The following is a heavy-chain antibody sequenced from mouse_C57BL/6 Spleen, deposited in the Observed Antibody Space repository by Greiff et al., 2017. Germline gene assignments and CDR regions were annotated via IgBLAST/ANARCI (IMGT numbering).Heavy chain of an antibody. CDR2: IRNKANGYTT. J-gene: IGHJ4*01. Sequence: EVQVVESGGGLVQPGGSLSLSCAASGFTFTDYYMSWVRQPPGKALEWLGFIRNKANGYTTEYSASVKGRFTISRDNSQSILYLQMNALRAEDSATYYCARSLHYYGSTYYAMDYWGQGTSVTVSS. D-gene: IGHD1-1*01. V-gene: IGHV7-3*01. CDR1: GFTFTDYY. CDR3: ARSLHYYGSTYYAMDY.